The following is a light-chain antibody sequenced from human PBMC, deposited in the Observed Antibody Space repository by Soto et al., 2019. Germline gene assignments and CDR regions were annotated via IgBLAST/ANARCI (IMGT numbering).Light chain of an antibody. J-gene: IGKJ5*01. V-gene: IGKV3-20*01. CDR1: QSVGRRY. CDR2: GVS. Sequence: EIVLTQSPGTLSLSPGERATLSCRASQSVGRRYLAWYQQKPGQAPRLLISGVSKRATGIPDRFSGDGSGTDFTLTISRLEPEDFAVYYCQQYKNWPLFGQGTRLEIK. CDR3: QQYKNWPL.